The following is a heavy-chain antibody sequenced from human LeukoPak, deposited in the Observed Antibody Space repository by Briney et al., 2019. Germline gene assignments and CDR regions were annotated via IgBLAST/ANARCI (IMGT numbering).Heavy chain of an antibody. CDR3: ARNLIPEQLVLNF. CDR1: GYSISSGYY. J-gene: IGHJ4*02. D-gene: IGHD6-13*01. CDR2: IYYTGST. Sequence: SETLSLTCTVSGYSISSGYYWGWIRQPPGQGLEWIGYIYYTGSTNYNPSLKSRVTMSVDTSKNQFSLNLRSVTPEDTAVYYCARNLIPEQLVLNFWGQGTLVTVSS. V-gene: IGHV4-61*01.